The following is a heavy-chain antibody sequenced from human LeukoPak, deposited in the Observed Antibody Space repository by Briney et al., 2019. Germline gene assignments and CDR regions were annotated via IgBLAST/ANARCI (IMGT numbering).Heavy chain of an antibody. D-gene: IGHD6-13*01. CDR1: GFTFSSYE. V-gene: IGHV3-53*01. Sequence: GESLKISCAASGFTFSSYEMNWVRQAPGKGLEWVSVIYSGGSTYYADSVKGRFTISRDNSKNTLYLQMNSLRAEDTAVYYCARSYSSTWDDAFDIWGQGTMVTVSS. CDR3: ARSYSSTWDDAFDI. CDR2: IYSGGST. J-gene: IGHJ3*02.